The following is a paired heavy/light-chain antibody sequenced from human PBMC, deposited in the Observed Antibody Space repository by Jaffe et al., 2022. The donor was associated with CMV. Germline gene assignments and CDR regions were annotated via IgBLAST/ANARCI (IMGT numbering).Light chain of an antibody. J-gene: IGLJ3*02. Sequence: SSELTQDPAVSVALGQTVRITCQGDSLRTYYASWYRQKPGQAPVLVIYGKNNRPSGIPDRFSGSTLGGIGSLTITGARAEDEADYYCKSRDNGGNHWVFGGGTKLTVL. CDR3: KSRDNGGNHWV. CDR1: SLRTYY. CDR2: GKN. V-gene: IGLV3-19*01.
Heavy chain of an antibody. CDR1: GFIFSTYG. CDR3: ARDVWDTPDITYFDM. D-gene: IGHD3-9*01. Sequence: QVQLVESGGGVVQPGKSLRLSCETSGFIFSTYGIHWVRQAPGKGLEWVAVVWNDGSKKFYANAVEGRFTISRDKSKNTVSLQMNSLRVEDTAVYFCARDVWDTPDITYFDMWGQGTLVTVSS. V-gene: IGHV3-33*01. J-gene: IGHJ4*02. CDR2: VWNDGSKK.